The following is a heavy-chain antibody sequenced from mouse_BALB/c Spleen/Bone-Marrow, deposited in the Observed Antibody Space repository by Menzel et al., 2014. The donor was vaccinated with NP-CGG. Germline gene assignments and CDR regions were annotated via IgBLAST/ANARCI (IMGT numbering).Heavy chain of an antibody. CDR3: VTMCSSPYAFDY. J-gene: IGHJ2*02. CDR1: GFTFSDYY. V-gene: IGHV5-12*01. D-gene: IGHD1-1*02. Sequence: DVMLVESGGGSVQPGGSLKLSCAASGFTFSDYYMYWVRQTPEKRLEWVAYISNGGGSTYYPDTIKGRFTISRDNAKNTLFLQMSRLRGENKAVYFCVTMCSSPYAFDYWGQGNSLTVSS. CDR2: ISNGGGST.